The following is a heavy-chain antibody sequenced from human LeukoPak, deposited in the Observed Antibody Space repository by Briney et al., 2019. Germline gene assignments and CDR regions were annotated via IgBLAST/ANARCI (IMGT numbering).Heavy chain of an antibody. CDR1: GGSISSSSYY. CDR3: ARHDHYDFWSGYPVTFDY. CDR2: IYYSGST. D-gene: IGHD3-3*01. Sequence: SETLSLTCTVSGGSISSSSYYWGWIRQPPGKGLEWIGSIYYSGSTYYNPSLKSRVTISVDTSKNQFSLKLSSVTAADTAVYYCARHDHYDFWSGYPVTFDYWGQGTLVTVSS. V-gene: IGHV4-39*01. J-gene: IGHJ4*02.